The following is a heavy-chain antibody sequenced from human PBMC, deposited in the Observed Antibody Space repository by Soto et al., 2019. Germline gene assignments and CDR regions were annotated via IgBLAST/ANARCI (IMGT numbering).Heavy chain of an antibody. D-gene: IGHD6-6*01. CDR1: GGTFSSYA. V-gene: IGHV1-69*12. Sequence: QVQLVQSGAEVKKPGSSVKVSCKASGGTFSSYAISWVRQAPGQGLEWMGGIIPIFGTADYAQKFQGRVTMTADESTSTAYMELSSLRSEDTAVYYCASQIAARPPSYDYGMDVWGQGTTVTVSS. CDR3: ASQIAARPPSYDYGMDV. CDR2: IIPIFGTA. J-gene: IGHJ6*02.